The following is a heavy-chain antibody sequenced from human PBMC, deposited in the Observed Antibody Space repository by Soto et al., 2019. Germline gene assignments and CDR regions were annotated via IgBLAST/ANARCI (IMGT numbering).Heavy chain of an antibody. D-gene: IGHD3-22*01. V-gene: IGHV3-73*02. CDR3: TSRQPNSYDSSGYHFQH. J-gene: IGHJ1*01. CDR2: IRSKANSYAT. Sequence: EVQLVESGGGLVQPGGSLKLSCAASGFTFSDSAMHWVRQASGKGLEWVGRIRSKANSYATEYAASVQGRFTISRDDSKNTAYLQMNSLKTEDTAMYYCTSRQPNSYDSSGYHFQHWGQGTLVTVSS. CDR1: GFTFSDSA.